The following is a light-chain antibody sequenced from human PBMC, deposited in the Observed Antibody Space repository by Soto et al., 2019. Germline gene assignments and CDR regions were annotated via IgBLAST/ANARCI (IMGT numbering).Light chain of an antibody. CDR3: CSYAGSSTLV. CDR1: SSDVGSYNL. Sequence: QSALTQPASVSGSPGQSITISCTGTSSDVGSYNLVSWYQQHPGKAPKLMIYEVSKRPSGVSNRFSGSKSGNTASLTISGFQAEDEADYYCCSYAGSSTLVFGTGTKLTVL. CDR2: EVS. V-gene: IGLV2-23*02. J-gene: IGLJ1*01.